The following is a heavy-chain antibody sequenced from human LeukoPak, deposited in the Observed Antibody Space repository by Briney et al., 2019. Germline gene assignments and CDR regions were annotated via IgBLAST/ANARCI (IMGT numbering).Heavy chain of an antibody. J-gene: IGHJ4*02. CDR2: ISSSSSYI. D-gene: IGHD1-26*01. CDR1: GFTFSSYS. V-gene: IGHV3-21*01. CDR3: ARDRRIVGATLFDY. Sequence: GGSLRLSCAASGFTFSSYSMNWVRQAPGKGLEWVSSISSSSSYIYYADSVKGRFTISRDNAKNSLYLQMNSLRAEDTAVYYCARDRRIVGATLFDYWGQGTLVTVSS.